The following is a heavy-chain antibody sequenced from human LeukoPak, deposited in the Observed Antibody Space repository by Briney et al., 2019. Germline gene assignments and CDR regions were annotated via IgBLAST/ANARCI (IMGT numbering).Heavy chain of an antibody. CDR3: AAWTDRGYSY. CDR2: INPDGDGR. V-gene: IGHV3-7*01. Sequence: GGSLRLSCTASGFTFSRSWMNWIRQTPGKVLEWVANINPDGDGRRFVDSVKGRFTMSRDNAQSSLHLQMNSLRVEDTAFYYCAAWTDRGYSYWGQGVLVTVSS. D-gene: IGHD5-12*01. CDR1: GFTFSRSW. J-gene: IGHJ4*02.